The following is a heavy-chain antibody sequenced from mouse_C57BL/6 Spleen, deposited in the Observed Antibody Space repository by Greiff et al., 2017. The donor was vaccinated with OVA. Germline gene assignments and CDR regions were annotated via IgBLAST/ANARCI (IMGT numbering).Heavy chain of an antibody. CDR2: IYPGSGNT. V-gene: IGHV1-76*01. D-gene: IGHD1-1*01. CDR3: ARSGSSYRAMDY. CDR1: GYTFTDYY. J-gene: IGHJ4*01. Sequence: VQLKQSGAELVRPGASVKLSCKASGYTFTDYYINWVKQRPGQGLEWIARIYPGSGNTYYNEKFKGKATLTAEKSSSTAYMQLSSLTSEDSAVYFCARSGSSYRAMDYWGQGTSVTVSS.